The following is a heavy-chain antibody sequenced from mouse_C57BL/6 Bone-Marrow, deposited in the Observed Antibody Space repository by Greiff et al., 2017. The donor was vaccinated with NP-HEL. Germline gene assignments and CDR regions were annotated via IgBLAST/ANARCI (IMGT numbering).Heavy chain of an antibody. CDR2: IWSGGST. CDR1: GFSLTSYG. CDR3: AREEGFPAWFAY. Sequence: QVQLQQSGPGLVQPSQSLSITCTVSGFSLTSYGVHWVRQSPGKGLEWLGVIWSGGSTDYNAACISRLSISKDNSKSQVFFKMSSLQADDTSIYYCAREEGFPAWFAYWGQGTLVTVSA. J-gene: IGHJ3*01. V-gene: IGHV2-2*01.